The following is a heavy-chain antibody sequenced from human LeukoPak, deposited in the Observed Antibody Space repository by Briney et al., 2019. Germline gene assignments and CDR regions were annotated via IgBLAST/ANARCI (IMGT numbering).Heavy chain of an antibody. CDR2: ISYGGSNE. CDR1: GFTFSSYG. V-gene: IGHV3-30*18. CDR3: AKEERSSQSYYFDY. J-gene: IGHJ4*02. Sequence: GRSPRLSCAASGFTFSSYGMPWVRQAPGKGLEWVAVISYGGSNEYYADSVKGRFTISRDNSKNTLYLQMNSLRAEDTAVYYCAKEERSSQSYYFDYWGQGTLVTVSS. D-gene: IGHD6-13*01.